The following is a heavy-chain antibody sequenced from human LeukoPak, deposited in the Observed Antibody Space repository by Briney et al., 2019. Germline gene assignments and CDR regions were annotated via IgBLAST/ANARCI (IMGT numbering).Heavy chain of an antibody. CDR2: INSDGSST. V-gene: IGHV3-74*01. CDR3: ARDCWAGETADPDWYFDL. D-gene: IGHD7-27*01. Sequence: GGSLRLSCAASGFTFSSYWMHWVRQAPGKGLVWVSRINSDGSSTSYADSVKGRFTISRDNAKNTLYLRMNSLRAEDTAVYYCARDCWAGETADPDWYFDLWGRGTLVTVSS. CDR1: GFTFSSYW. J-gene: IGHJ2*01.